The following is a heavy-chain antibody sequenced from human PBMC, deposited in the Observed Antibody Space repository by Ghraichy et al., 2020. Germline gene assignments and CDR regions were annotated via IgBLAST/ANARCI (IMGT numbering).Heavy chain of an antibody. V-gene: IGHV4-31*03. D-gene: IGHD2-15*01. CDR1: GGSISSGGYY. CDR3: ARFYSNWFDP. CDR2: IYYSGST. Sequence: SETLSLTSTVSGGSISSGGYYWSWIRQHPGKGLEWIGYIYYSGSTYYNPSLKSRLTISVDTSKNQFSLKLSSVTAADTAVYYCARFYSNWFDPWGQGTLVTVSS. J-gene: IGHJ5*02.